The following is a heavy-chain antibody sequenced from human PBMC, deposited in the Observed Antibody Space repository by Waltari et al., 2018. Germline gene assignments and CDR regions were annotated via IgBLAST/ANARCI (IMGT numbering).Heavy chain of an antibody. CDR3: AKAAPGDWYFDL. Sequence: EHPVETGGGLVQPGGSLRLSCAASGFTFSSYAMQWVRQAPGKGLEWISAINSGGGSTYYADSVKGRFTISRDNSKNTLSLQMNSLRAEDTAVYYCAKAAPGDWYFDLWGPGTPITISS. V-gene: IGHV3-NL1*01. CDR1: GFTFSSYA. CDR2: INSGGGST. J-gene: IGHJ2*01.